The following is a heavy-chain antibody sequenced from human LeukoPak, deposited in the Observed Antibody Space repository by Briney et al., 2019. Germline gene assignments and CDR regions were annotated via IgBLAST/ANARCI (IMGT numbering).Heavy chain of an antibody. CDR3: ARVYGSGTYPFDY. CDR2: ISSSSTYI. D-gene: IGHD3-10*01. Sequence: GSLRPSCAASGFPFTSYSMNWVRPAPGKGLEGVSFISSSSTYIYYADSVGGRFTISRDNAKNSLYLQMNSLRAEDTAVYYCARVYGSGTYPFDYWGQGTLVTVSS. V-gene: IGHV3-21*06. J-gene: IGHJ4*02. CDR1: GFPFTSYS.